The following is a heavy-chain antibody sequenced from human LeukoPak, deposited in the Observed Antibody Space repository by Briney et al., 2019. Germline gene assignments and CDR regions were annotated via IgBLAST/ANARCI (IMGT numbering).Heavy chain of an antibody. CDR1: GGSISSYY. CDR2: MYYTGNT. CDR3: ARQTGSGLFTLP. D-gene: IGHD3/OR15-3a*01. Sequence: SSETLSLTCTVSGGSISSYYWSWIRQPSGKGLEWIGSMYYTGNTYYNASLKSRVTISIDTSKNQISLRLTSVTATDTAMYYCARQTGSGLFTLPGGQGTLVTVSS. J-gene: IGHJ4*02. V-gene: IGHV4-59*04.